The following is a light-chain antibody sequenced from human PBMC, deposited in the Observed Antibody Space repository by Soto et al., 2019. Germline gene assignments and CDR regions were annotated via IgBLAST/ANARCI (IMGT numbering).Light chain of an antibody. CDR2: GAS. V-gene: IGKV3-20*01. Sequence: DIVLTQSPGTLSLSPGERATLSCRASQSVSSSYLAWYQQKPGQAPRLLIYGASSRATGIPDRFSGSGSGTDITLTISRLEPEDFAVYYCQQYGSSPLTFGGGTK. CDR1: QSVSSSY. J-gene: IGKJ4*01. CDR3: QQYGSSPLT.